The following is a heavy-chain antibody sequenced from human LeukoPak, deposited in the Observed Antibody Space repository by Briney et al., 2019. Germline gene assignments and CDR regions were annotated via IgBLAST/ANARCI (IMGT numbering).Heavy chain of an antibody. J-gene: IGHJ3*02. CDR1: GGSISSYY. V-gene: IGHV4-59*01. CDR2: IYYSGST. D-gene: IGHD4-17*01. Sequence: KPSETLSLTCTVSGGSISSYYWSWIRQPPGKGLEWIGYIYYSGSTNYNPSLKSRVTISVDTSKNQFSLKLSSVTAADTAVYYCATRNDYGDYWGAFDIWGQGTMVTVSS. CDR3: ATRNDYGDYWGAFDI.